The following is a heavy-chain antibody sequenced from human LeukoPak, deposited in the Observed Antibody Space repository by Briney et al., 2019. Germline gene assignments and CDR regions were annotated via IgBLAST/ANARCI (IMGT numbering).Heavy chain of an antibody. CDR2: ISYDGSDK. CDR3: AKSSYYDSSGYYREYYFDY. Sequence: GGSLRLSCAASGFTFSSYGMHWVRQAPGKGLEWVAVISYDGSDKYYADSVKGRVTVSRDNSKSTLYLQMNSLRAEDTAVYYCAKSSYYDSSGYYREYYFDYWGQGTLVTVSS. CDR1: GFTFSSYG. D-gene: IGHD3-22*01. J-gene: IGHJ4*02. V-gene: IGHV3-30*18.